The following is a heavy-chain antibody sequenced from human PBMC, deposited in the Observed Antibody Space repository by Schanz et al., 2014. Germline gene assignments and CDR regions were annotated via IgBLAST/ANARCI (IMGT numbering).Heavy chain of an antibody. D-gene: IGHD3-16*01. V-gene: IGHV1-8*01. J-gene: IGHJ3*02. Sequence: QVQLVQSGAEVKKPGASVKVSCRASGYPFTSDDITWVRQAPGQGLEWMGWMNPNSGDTGYPRKFQDRVTMTRNTSISTAYMELNSLTSEDTAVYYCAKGVGGGLLLGSTFDNWGQGTMVTVTS. CDR1: GYPFTSDD. CDR3: AKGVGGGLLLGSTFDN. CDR2: MNPNSGDT.